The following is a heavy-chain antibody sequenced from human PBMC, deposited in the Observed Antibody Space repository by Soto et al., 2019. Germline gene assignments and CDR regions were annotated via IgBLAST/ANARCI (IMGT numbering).Heavy chain of an antibody. V-gene: IGHV4-59*01. D-gene: IGHD3-16*01. CDR1: GGSISSYY. CDR3: ARDERTFGDGAFDI. CDR2: IYYSGST. Sequence: SETLSLTCTVSGGSISSYYWSWIRQPPGKGLEWIGYIYYSGSTNYNPSLKGRVTISVDTSKNQFSLKLSSVTAADTAVYYCARDERTFGDGAFDIWGQGTMVTVSS. J-gene: IGHJ3*02.